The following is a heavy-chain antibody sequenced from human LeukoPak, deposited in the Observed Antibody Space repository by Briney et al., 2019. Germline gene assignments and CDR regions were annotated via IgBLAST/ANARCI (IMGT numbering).Heavy chain of an antibody. V-gene: IGHV3-33*01. D-gene: IGHD3-10*01. CDR1: GFTFSSYG. CDR2: IWYDGSNK. Sequence: GRSLGLSCAASGFTFSSYGMHWVRQAPGKGLEWVAVIWYDGSNKYYADSVKGRFTISRDNSKNTLYLQMNSLRAEDTAVYYCARDGQGRYYYYYMDVWGKGTTVTVSS. CDR3: ARDGQGRYYYYYMDV. J-gene: IGHJ6*03.